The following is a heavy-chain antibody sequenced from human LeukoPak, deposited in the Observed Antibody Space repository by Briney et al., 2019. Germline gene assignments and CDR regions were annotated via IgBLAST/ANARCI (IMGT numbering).Heavy chain of an antibody. CDR1: GFTFSSYA. CDR2: ISGSGGST. D-gene: IGHD3-22*01. V-gene: IGHV3-23*01. CDR3: AKDGTFSGYYGDY. J-gene: IGHJ4*02. Sequence: GGSLRLSCATSGFTFSSYAMSWVRQAPGKGLEWVSAISGSGGSTYYADSVKGRFTISRDNSKNTLYLQMNSLRAEDTAVYYCAKDGTFSGYYGDYWGQGTLVTVSS.